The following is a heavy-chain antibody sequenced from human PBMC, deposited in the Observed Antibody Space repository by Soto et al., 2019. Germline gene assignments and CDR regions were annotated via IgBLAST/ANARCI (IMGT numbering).Heavy chain of an antibody. D-gene: IGHD2-15*01. V-gene: IGHV3-23*01. CDR2: ITADGGT. Sequence: EVQVLESGGGLVLRGGSLRLSCEGSEFTVSGHAMTWIRQAPGKGPEWVSTITADGGTYYADSVKGRFAMSRDTSENTLYLQMNSLGAEDTAAYYCAPHVSCSGGSCQYDAFAIRGQGTMVTVSS. CDR1: EFTVSGHA. CDR3: APHVSCSGGSCQYDAFAI. J-gene: IGHJ3*02.